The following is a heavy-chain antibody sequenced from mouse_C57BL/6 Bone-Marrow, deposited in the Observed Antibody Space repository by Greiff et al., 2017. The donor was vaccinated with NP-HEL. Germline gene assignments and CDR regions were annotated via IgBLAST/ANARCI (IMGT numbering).Heavy chain of an antibody. V-gene: IGHV1-55*01. Sequence: QVQLQQPGAELVKPGASVKMSCKASGYTFTSYWITWVKQRPGQGLEWIGDLYPGSGSTNYNEKFKIKSPLTVHPSSSTAYMPLRSLTAEDSAVYYGATLPTVVARGYAMDYWGQGTSVTVSS. J-gene: IGHJ4*01. CDR3: ATLPTVVARGYAMDY. D-gene: IGHD1-1*01. CDR2: LYPGSGST. CDR1: GYTFTSYW.